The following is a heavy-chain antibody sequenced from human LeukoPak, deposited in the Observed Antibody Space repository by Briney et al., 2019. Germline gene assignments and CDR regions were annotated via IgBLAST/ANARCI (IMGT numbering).Heavy chain of an antibody. CDR1: GYTVTSYG. CDR2: ISAYNGNT. CDR3: ARDSPYGAYFPLDY. D-gene: IGHD4-17*01. J-gene: IGHJ4*02. V-gene: IGHV1-18*01. Sequence: ASVKVSCKASGYTVTSYGIIWVRQAPGQGRDGMEWISAYNGNTNYAQKLQGRVTMTTATSTSTAYMELRSLRSDDTAVYYCARDSPYGAYFPLDYWGQGSLVTVSS.